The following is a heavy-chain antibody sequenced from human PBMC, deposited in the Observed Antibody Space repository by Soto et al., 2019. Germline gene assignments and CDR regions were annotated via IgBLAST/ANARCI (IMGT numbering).Heavy chain of an antibody. D-gene: IGHD5-18*01. Sequence: PGGSLRLSCAASGFTFSSYWMHWVRQAPGKWLVWVSRTNSDGSSTSYADSVKGRFTISRDNAKNTLYLQMNSLRAEDTAVYYRASGGRIQLWSGRNYWGQGXLVTVYS. V-gene: IGHV3-74*01. CDR3: ASGGRIQLWSGRNY. J-gene: IGHJ4*02. CDR2: TNSDGSST. CDR1: GFTFSSYW.